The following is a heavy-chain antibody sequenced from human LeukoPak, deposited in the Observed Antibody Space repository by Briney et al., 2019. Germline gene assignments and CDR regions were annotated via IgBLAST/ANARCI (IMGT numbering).Heavy chain of an antibody. J-gene: IGHJ3*02. V-gene: IGHV3-23*01. CDR2: ISGSGGST. Sequence: GGSLRLSCAASGFTFSSYAMSWVRQAPGKGLEWVSAISGSGGSTYYADSVKGRFTISRDNSKNTMYLQMNRLRVEDTAVYYRAKDQSGTYPSAFDIWGQGTMVTVSS. CDR3: AKDQSGTYPSAFDI. CDR1: GFTFSSYA. D-gene: IGHD1-26*01.